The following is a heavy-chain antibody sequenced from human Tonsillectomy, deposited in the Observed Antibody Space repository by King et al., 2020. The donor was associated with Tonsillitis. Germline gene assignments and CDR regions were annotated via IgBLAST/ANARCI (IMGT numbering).Heavy chain of an antibody. J-gene: IGHJ4*02. V-gene: IGHV3-30*18. CDR2: ITYDGINK. Sequence: VQLVESGGGVVQPGRSLRLSCAVSGFTFSSYGMHWVRQAPGKGLEWVAGITYDGINKYYADSVKGRFTISRDNSKNTLYLQMNSLRAEDTALYYCAKSYGGNYYFDYWGQGTLVTVSS. CDR3: AKSYGGNYYFDY. CDR1: GFTFSSYG. D-gene: IGHD4-23*01.